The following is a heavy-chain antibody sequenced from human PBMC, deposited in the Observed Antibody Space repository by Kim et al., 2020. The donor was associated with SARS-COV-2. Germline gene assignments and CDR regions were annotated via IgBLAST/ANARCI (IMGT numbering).Heavy chain of an antibody. Sequence: ASVKVSCKASGYTFTSYAMNWVRQAPGQGLEXXGWIXXNTGNPTYAQGFTGRFVXXXDTXXSTXXXQIXXLKAXXTAXXXCAXXXRXXXAGXXXWG. V-gene: IGHV7-4-1*01. CDR2: IXXNTGNP. CDR3: AXXXRXXXAGXXX. J-gene: IGHJ1*01. D-gene: IGHD6-13*01. CDR1: GYTFTSYA.